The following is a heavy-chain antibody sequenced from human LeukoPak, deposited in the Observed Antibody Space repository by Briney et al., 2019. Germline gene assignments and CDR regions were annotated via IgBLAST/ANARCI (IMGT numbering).Heavy chain of an antibody. CDR2: ISSSSSTI. Sequence: GGSLRLSCAASGFSFSTYGMHWVRQAPGKGLEWVSFISSSSSTIYYADSVEGRFTISRDNAKNSLYLQMNSLRAEDTAVYYCARDRGYYFDHWGQGTLVTVSS. CDR1: GFSFSTYG. V-gene: IGHV3-48*01. CDR3: ARDRGYYFDH. J-gene: IGHJ4*02. D-gene: IGHD3-3*01.